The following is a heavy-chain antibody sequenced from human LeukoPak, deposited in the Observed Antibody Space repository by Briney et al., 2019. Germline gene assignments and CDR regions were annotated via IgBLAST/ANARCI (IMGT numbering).Heavy chain of an antibody. D-gene: IGHD3-16*01. J-gene: IGHJ3*02. Sequence: PGGSLRLSCAASGFTFSTYGMHWVRQAPGKGLEWVSSISSSSSYIYYADSVKGRLTISRDNAKNSLYLQMNSLRAEDTAVYYCARGGGAFDIWGQGTMVTVSS. CDR3: ARGGGAFDI. CDR1: GFTFSTYG. CDR2: ISSSSSYI. V-gene: IGHV3-21*01.